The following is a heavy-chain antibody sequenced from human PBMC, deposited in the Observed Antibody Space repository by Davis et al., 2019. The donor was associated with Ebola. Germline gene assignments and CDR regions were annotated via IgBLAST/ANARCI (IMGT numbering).Heavy chain of an antibody. J-gene: IGHJ3*02. CDR2: ISAYNGNT. CDR1: GYTFTSYG. Sequence: ASVKVSCKASGYTFTSYGISWVRQAPGQGLEWMGWISAYNGNTNYAQKLQGRVTMTTDTSTSTAYMELRSLRSDDTAVYYCARAAYYYDSSGYLKDAFDIWGQGTMVTVSS. D-gene: IGHD3-22*01. V-gene: IGHV1-18*01. CDR3: ARAAYYYDSSGYLKDAFDI.